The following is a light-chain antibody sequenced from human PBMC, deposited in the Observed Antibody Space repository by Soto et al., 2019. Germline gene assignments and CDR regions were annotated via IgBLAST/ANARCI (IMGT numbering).Light chain of an antibody. CDR3: GTWDNSMRGV. J-gene: IGLJ3*02. V-gene: IGLV1-51*01. Sequence: QSVLTQPPSVSAAPGQKVTISCFGSSSNIGKNSVSWYQVVPGTAPKLLIYDNNKRPSRIPDRFSGSKSGTSATLGITRLQTGDEADYYCGTWDNSMRGVFGGGTKVTVL. CDR2: DNN. CDR1: SSNIGKNS.